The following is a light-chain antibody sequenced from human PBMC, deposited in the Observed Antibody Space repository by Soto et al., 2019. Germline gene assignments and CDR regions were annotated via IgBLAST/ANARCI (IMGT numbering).Light chain of an antibody. Sequence: QSALTQPRSVSGSPGQSVTISCTGATSDVGGSDYVSWYQHHPGKAPELMLYDVNKRPSGVPDRFSGSKSGSTASLTISGLQAEDEADYYCCLYLGGTSVFGGGTQLTVL. V-gene: IGLV2-11*01. CDR3: CLYLGGTSV. CDR1: TSDVGGSDY. J-gene: IGLJ7*01. CDR2: DVN.